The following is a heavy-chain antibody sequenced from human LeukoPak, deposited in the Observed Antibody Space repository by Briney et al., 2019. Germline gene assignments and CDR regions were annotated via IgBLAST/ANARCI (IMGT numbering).Heavy chain of an antibody. CDR2: ISSSSSTI. Sequence: PGGSLRLSCAASGFTFSTYSMNWVRQAPGKGLEWVSYISSSSSTIYYADSVKGRFTISRDNAKNSLYLQMNSLRDEDTAVYYCARALYYDILTGYNYWGQGTLVTVSS. D-gene: IGHD3-9*01. CDR1: GFTFSTYS. J-gene: IGHJ4*02. V-gene: IGHV3-48*02. CDR3: ARALYYDILTGYNY.